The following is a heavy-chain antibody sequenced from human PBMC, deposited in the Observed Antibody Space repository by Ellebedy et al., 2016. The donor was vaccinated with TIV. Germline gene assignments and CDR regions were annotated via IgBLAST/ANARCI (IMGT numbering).Heavy chain of an antibody. CDR3: ARGIAVAGGLEY. J-gene: IGHJ4*02. CDR2: ISYDGSNK. CDR1: GFIFSSYA. Sequence: GGSLRLSCAASGFIFSSYAMHWVRQAPGKGLEWVAVISYDGSNKYYADSVKGRFTISRDSSKNTVFLQMNSLRAEDTAVYYCARGIAVAGGLEYWGQGALVTVSS. V-gene: IGHV3-30*14. D-gene: IGHD6-19*01.